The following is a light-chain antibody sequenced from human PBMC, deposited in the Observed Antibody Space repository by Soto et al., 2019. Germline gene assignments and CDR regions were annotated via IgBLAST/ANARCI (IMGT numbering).Light chain of an antibody. V-gene: IGLV3-1*01. CDR3: QAWDDTTGVV. Sequence: SYELTQPPSVSVSPGQTASITCSGGDLGNRYACWYQQKPGQSPVLVIYLDTKRPSGIPERFSGSNSGNTATLTISGTQAVDEAYYYCQAWDDTTGVVFGGGTKLTVL. CDR2: LDT. CDR1: DLGNRY. J-gene: IGLJ2*01.